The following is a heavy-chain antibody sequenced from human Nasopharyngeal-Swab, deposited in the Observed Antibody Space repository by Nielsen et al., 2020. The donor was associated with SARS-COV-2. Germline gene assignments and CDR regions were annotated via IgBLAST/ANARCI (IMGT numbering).Heavy chain of an antibody. CDR2: INHSRST. J-gene: IGHJ4*02. V-gene: IGHV4-34*01. D-gene: IGHD6-19*01. CDR3: ARGQDEPGGYSSGWPDY. CDR1: GGSFSGYS. Sequence: SETLSLTCAVYGGSFSGYSWSWIRQPPGKGLEWIGEINHSRSTNYNPSLKSRVTISVDTSKNQFSLKLSSVTAADTAVYYCARGQDEPGGYSSGWPDYWGQGTLVTVSS.